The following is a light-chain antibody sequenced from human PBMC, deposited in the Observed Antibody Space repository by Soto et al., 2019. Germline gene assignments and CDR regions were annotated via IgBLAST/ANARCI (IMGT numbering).Light chain of an antibody. J-gene: IGKJ5*01. CDR3: QQYASSPIT. V-gene: IGKV3D-20*01. Sequence: EFVLTQYPGTLSLSPGERATLSCGASQTVSSSYLAWYRQKPGLAPTLLIYDASSRAAGIPDRFSGSGSETDFTLIISRVEPEDFAVYYCQQYASSPITFGQGTRLEIK. CDR2: DAS. CDR1: QTVSSSY.